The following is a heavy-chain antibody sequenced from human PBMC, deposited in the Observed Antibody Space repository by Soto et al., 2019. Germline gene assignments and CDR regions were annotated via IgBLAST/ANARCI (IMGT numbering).Heavy chain of an antibody. V-gene: IGHV4-59*01. J-gene: IGHJ6*02. D-gene: IGHD3-10*01. Sequence: NPSETLSLTCTVSGGSISSYYWSWIRQPPGKGLEWIGYIYYSGSTNYNPSLKSRVTISVDTSKSQFSLKLSSVTAADTAVYYCARVRGTMDYYYYYGMDVWGQGTTVTVSS. CDR2: IYYSGST. CDR1: GGSISSYY. CDR3: ARVRGTMDYYYYYGMDV.